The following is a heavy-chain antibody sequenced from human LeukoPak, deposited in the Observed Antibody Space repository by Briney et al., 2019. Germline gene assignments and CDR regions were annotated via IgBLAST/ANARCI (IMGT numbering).Heavy chain of an antibody. D-gene: IGHD5-18*01. CDR1: GYSFTDYY. V-gene: IGHV1-2*02. J-gene: IGHJ4*02. CDR3: ARGSWIQLWQED. Sequence: ASVKVSCKASGYSFTDYYMHWVRQAPGHGLEWMGWISPIGGGTSYAQKFQGRVTLTRDTSISTAYMELSRLRSDDTAVYYCARGSWIQLWQEDWGQGTLVTVSS. CDR2: ISPIGGGT.